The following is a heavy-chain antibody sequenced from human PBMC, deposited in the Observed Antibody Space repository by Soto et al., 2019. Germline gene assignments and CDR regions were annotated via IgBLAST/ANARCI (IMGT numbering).Heavy chain of an antibody. J-gene: IGHJ5*02. D-gene: IGHD2-15*01. V-gene: IGHV1-69*01. CDR2: IIPVFAST. CDR1: GGTFSTYG. Sequence: QVHLVQSGAEVKKPASSVKVSCQASGGTFSTYGITCVRQAPGHGLEWMGAIIPVFASTSSAQLFRGRLSISADEVSSTAYMELLGLSAEDTAIYYCATPGFRSTAFQPFEHWGQGTLVTVS. CDR3: ATPGFRSTAFQPFEH.